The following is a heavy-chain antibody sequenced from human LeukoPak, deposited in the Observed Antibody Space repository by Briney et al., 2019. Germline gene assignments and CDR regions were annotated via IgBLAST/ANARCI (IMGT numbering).Heavy chain of an antibody. CDR1: GYSFTNYW. J-gene: IGHJ4*02. D-gene: IGHD1-26*01. V-gene: IGHV5-51*01. CDR2: IYPGDSDA. Sequence: GESLKISCKGSGYSFTNYWIGWVRQMPGKGLKWMGIIYPGDSDARYSPSFQGQVTFSADKSISTAYLQWSSLKASDTAMYYCARRRDLYSGSYYPFDYWGQGTLVTVSS. CDR3: ARRRDLYSGSYYPFDY.